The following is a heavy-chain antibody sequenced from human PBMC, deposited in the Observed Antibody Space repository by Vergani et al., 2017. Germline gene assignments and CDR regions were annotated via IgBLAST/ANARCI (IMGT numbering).Heavy chain of an antibody. V-gene: IGHV4-59*13. CDR1: GGSFNTYY. D-gene: IGHD3-9*01. CDR2: IYSTGST. Sequence: QVQLEESGPGLVKPSETLSLTCTVPGGSFNTYYWSWIRQSPGKGLEWIGYIYSTGSTNYNPSLNSRVTMSVDTSKNQFSLKLRSVTAADTAVYFCARVMYLDEASTGYRLEGMDIWGQGTTVTISS. CDR3: ARVMYLDEASTGYRLEGMDI. J-gene: IGHJ6*02.